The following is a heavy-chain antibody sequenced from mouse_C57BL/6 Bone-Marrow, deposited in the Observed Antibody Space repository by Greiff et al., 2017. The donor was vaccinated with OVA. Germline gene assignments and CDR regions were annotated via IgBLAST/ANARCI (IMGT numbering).Heavy chain of an antibody. J-gene: IGHJ4*01. Sequence: QVQLQQPGAELVMPGASVKLSCKASGYTFTSYWMHWVKPRPGQGLEWIGEIDPSDSYTNYNQKFKGKSTLTVDKSSSTAYMQLSSLTSEDSAVYYCARGDYDYDGYAMDYWGQGTSVTVSS. CDR2: IDPSDSYT. V-gene: IGHV1-69*01. CDR3: ARGDYDYDGYAMDY. CDR1: GYTFTSYW. D-gene: IGHD2-4*01.